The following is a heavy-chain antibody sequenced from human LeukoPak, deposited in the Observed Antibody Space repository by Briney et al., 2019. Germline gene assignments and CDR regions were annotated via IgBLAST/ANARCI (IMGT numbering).Heavy chain of an antibody. CDR3: ARFVRENYYYYYYMDV. J-gene: IGHJ6*03. V-gene: IGHV4-39*07. Sequence: SETLSLTCTVSGGSISSSSYYWGWIRQPPGKGLEWIGSIYYSGSTYYNPSLKSRVTISVDTSKNQFSLKLSSVTAADTAVYYCARFVRENYYYYYYMDVWGKGTTVTVSS. CDR2: IYYSGST. CDR1: GGSISSSSYY. D-gene: IGHD3-10*02.